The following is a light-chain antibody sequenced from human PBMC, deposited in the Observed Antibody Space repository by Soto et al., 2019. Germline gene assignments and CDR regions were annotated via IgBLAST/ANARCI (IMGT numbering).Light chain of an antibody. Sequence: QSALTQPASVSGSPGQSITISCTGTSSDVGSYNLVSWYQQHPGKAPKLMIYEGSKRPSGVSNRVSGSKSGNTASLTISGLPAEDEADYYCCSYAGRSTFVGLGGGTKLTVL. CDR3: CSYAGRSTFVG. V-gene: IGLV2-23*03. CDR1: SSDVGSYNL. CDR2: EGS. J-gene: IGLJ2*01.